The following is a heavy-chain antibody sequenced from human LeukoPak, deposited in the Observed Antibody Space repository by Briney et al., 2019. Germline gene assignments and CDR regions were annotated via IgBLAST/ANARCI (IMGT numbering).Heavy chain of an antibody. D-gene: IGHD3-10*01. CDR2: AYVSWIN. CDR3: VRDKNGSLDF. J-gene: IGHJ4*02. Sequence: SDSLSLTCSVSGDSVTSHGWGWVRQPPGKGLEWIGYAYVSWINKDIFNPSLNSRLTISIDTSRNQLSLRLNSVTAADAAVYYCVRDKNGSLDFWGQGTLVTVSS. CDR1: GDSVTSHG. V-gene: IGHV4-59*02.